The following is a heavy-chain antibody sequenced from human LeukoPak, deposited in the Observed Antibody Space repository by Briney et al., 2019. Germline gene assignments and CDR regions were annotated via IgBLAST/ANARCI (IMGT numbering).Heavy chain of an antibody. D-gene: IGHD4-11*01. CDR3: AKVRRDSDFGY. Sequence: GGSLRLSCAASGFTFRSYAMSWVRQAPGKGLEWVSAIIGSGGSTYYADSVKGRFTISRDNSKDTLYLQMNSLTAEDTAVYYCAKVRRDSDFGYWGQGTLVTVSS. J-gene: IGHJ4*02. V-gene: IGHV3-23*01. CDR1: GFTFRSYA. CDR2: IIGSGGST.